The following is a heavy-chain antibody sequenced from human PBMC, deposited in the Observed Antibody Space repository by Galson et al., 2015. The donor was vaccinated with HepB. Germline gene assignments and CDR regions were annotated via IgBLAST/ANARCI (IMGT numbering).Heavy chain of an antibody. V-gene: IGHV1-2*04. Sequence: SVKVSCKASGYTSTGYYMHWVRQAPGQGLEWMGWINPNSGGTNYAQKFQGWVTMTRDTSISTAYMELSRLRSDDTVVYYCARGVSYGGNIAFDYWGQGTLVTVSS. CDR1: GYTSTGYY. D-gene: IGHD4-23*01. J-gene: IGHJ4*02. CDR3: ARGVSYGGNIAFDY. CDR2: INPNSGGT.